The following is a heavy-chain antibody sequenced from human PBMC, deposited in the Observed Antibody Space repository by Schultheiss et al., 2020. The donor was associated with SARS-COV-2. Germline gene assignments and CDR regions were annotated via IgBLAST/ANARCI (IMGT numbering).Heavy chain of an antibody. J-gene: IGHJ4*02. CDR3: AKDFGSAVSVFHDF. V-gene: IGHV3-23*01. CDR1: GFTFSSYA. CDR2: LTGSGGST. D-gene: IGHD2-15*01. Sequence: GGSLRLSCAASGFTFSSYAMSWVRQAPGKGLEWVSALTGSGGSTYFADSVKGRFTISRDNSKNTLYLQMNSLRAEDTAVYYCAKDFGSAVSVFHDFWGTGTLVTVSS.